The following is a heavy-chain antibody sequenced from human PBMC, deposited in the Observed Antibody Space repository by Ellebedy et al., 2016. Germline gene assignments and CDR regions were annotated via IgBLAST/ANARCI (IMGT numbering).Heavy chain of an antibody. J-gene: IGHJ4*02. Sequence: GGSLRLSXAASGFTFSSYSMNWVRQAPGKGLEWVSSISSSSSYIYYADSVKGRFTISRDNAKNSLYLQMNSLRAEDTAVYYCARGVDWLLTSTVIDYWGQGTLVTVSS. V-gene: IGHV3-21*01. CDR1: GFTFSSYS. D-gene: IGHD3-9*01. CDR3: ARGVDWLLTSTVIDY. CDR2: ISSSSSYI.